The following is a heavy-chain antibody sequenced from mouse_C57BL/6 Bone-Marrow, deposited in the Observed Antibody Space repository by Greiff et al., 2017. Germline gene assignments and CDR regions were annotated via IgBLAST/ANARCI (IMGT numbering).Heavy chain of an antibody. J-gene: IGHJ3*01. D-gene: IGHD2-2*01. Sequence: QVQLQQPGTDLVKPGASVKLSCKASGYTFTSYWMHWVKQRPGQGLEWIGNINPSNGGTNYNEKFKSKATLTVDKSSSTAYMQLSSLTSEDSAVYYYAREAILWLRRRVPFAYWGQGTLVTVSA. V-gene: IGHV1-53*01. CDR1: GYTFTSYW. CDR3: AREAILWLRRRVPFAY. CDR2: INPSNGGT.